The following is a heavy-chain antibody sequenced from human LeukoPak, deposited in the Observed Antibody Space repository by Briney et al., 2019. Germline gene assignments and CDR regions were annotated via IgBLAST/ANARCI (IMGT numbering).Heavy chain of an antibody. CDR3: ARGRVDDFWSGYYRSYFDY. CDR1: GYTFTSYD. Sequence: ASVKVSCKASGYTFTSYDINWVRQATGQGLEWMGWMNPNSGNTGYAQKFQGSVIMTRNTSISTAYMELSSLRAEDTAVYYCARGRVDDFWSGYYRSYFDYWGQGTLVTVSS. CDR2: MNPNSGNT. V-gene: IGHV1-8*01. J-gene: IGHJ4*02. D-gene: IGHD3-3*01.